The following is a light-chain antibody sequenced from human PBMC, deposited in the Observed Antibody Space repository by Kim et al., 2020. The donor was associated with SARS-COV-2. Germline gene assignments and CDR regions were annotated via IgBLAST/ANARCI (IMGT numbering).Light chain of an antibody. J-gene: IGKJ1*01. V-gene: IGKV2-28*01. Sequence: DIVMTQSPLSLPVTPGEPASISCSSSQSLLHSNGYNYLDWYLQKPGQSPQLLIYLGSNRASGVPDRFSGSGSGTDFTLKISSVDAEDVGVYYCMQALQSWTFGQGTKLDIK. CDR1: QSLLHSNGYNY. CDR2: LGS. CDR3: MQALQSWT.